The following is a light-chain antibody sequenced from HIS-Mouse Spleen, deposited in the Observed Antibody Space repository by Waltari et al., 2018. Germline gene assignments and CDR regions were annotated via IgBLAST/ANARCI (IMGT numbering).Light chain of an antibody. V-gene: IGLV2-8*01. CDR1: SSDVGGYNY. J-gene: IGLJ1*01. CDR3: SSYAGSNNLGV. Sequence: QSALTQPPPASGSPGQSVTISCTGPSSDVGGYNYVSWYQQHPGKAPKLMIYEVSKRPSGVPDRFSGSKSGNTASLTVSGLQAEDEADYYCSSYAGSNNLGVFGTGTKVTVL. CDR2: EVS.